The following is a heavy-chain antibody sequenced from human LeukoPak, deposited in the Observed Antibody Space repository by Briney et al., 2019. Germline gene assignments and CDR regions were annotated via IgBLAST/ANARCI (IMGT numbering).Heavy chain of an antibody. CDR2: ISSSSSTI. J-gene: IGHJ3*02. CDR1: GFTFSSYS. V-gene: IGHV3-48*01. D-gene: IGHD4-17*01. Sequence: GGSLRLSCAASGFTFSSYSMNWVRQAPGKGLEWVSYISSSSSTIYYADSVKGRFTVSRDNAKNSLYLQMNSLRAEDTAVYYCARELTTVTTDPGAFDIWGQGTMVTVSS. CDR3: ARELTTVTTDPGAFDI.